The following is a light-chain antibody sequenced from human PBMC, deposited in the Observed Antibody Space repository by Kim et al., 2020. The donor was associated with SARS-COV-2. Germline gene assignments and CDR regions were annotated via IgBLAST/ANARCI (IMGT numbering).Light chain of an antibody. J-gene: IGKJ4*01. CDR1: QDISRY. CDR3: QQSHTAPSLT. Sequence: DIQMTQSPSSLSASVGDRVTITCRASQDISRYLNWYQQKPGKAPKLLIYAASSLQGGVPSRFSGSGSGTDFTLTISSLQPEDFATYYCQQSHTAPSLTFGGGTKVDIK. CDR2: AAS. V-gene: IGKV1-39*01.